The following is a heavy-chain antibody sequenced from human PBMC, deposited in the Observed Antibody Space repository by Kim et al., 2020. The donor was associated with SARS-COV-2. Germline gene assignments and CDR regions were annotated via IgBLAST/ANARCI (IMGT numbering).Heavy chain of an antibody. CDR3: ARTWFGEFF. Sequence: STYYTPAVKSRVTISVDTSKNQFYLKLSSVTAADTAVYYCARTWFGEFFWGQGTLVTVSS. V-gene: IGHV4-30-2*05. CDR2: ST. J-gene: IGHJ4*02. D-gene: IGHD3-10*01.